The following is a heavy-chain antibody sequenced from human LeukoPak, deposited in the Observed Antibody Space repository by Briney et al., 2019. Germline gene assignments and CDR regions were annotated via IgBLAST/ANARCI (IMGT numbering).Heavy chain of an antibody. CDR1: GGSISSCSYY. CDR3: ARSDFWSVMGGRFAFDV. V-gene: IGHV4-31*03. J-gene: IGHJ3*01. D-gene: IGHD3-3*01. CDR2: IYYNENT. Sequence: PSETLSLTCIVSGGSISSCSYYWSWIRQHPGKGLEWIGYIYYNENTYYNPSLKSRVTISIDTSKNQFSLKLTSVTAADTAVYYCARSDFWSVMGGRFAFDVWGQGTMVTVSS.